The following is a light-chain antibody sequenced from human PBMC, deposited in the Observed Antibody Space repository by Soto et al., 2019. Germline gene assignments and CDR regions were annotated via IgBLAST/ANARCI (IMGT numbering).Light chain of an antibody. Sequence: DFQMTQSPSSLSASVGDRVTITCQASQDINNYLNWYQQKPGKAPKLLIYGASNLETGVPSRFSGSGSGTDFIFTISSLQPEDIATYYCQQYDNLLFTFGQGTRLEIK. J-gene: IGKJ5*01. CDR1: QDINNY. V-gene: IGKV1-33*01. CDR3: QQYDNLLFT. CDR2: GAS.